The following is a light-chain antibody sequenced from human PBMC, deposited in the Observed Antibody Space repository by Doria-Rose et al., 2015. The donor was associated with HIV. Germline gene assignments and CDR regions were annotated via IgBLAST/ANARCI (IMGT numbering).Light chain of an antibody. CDR2: DGS. Sequence: EIVLTQSPGTLSLSPGERATLSCRASQSFSSTYLAWYQQKSGQAPSLLIYDGSTRATGIPDRFSASGSGTDFTLTINRLEPEDFALYYRHQYGTSWTFGQGTKVEI. J-gene: IGKJ1*01. CDR3: HQYGTSWT. V-gene: IGKV3-20*01. CDR1: QSFSSTY.